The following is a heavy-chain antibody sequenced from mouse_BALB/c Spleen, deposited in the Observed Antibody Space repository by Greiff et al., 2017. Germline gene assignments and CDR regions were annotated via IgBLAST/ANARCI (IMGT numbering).Heavy chain of an antibody. CDR2: ILPGSGST. J-gene: IGHJ4*01. Sequence: QVQLQQSGAELMKPGASVKISCKATGYTFSSYWIEWVKQRPGHGLEWIGEILPGSGSTNYNEKFKGKATFTADTSSNTAYMQLSSLTSEDSAVYYCARRGAHGNRAMDYWGQGTSVTVAS. CDR3: ARRGAHGNRAMDY. V-gene: IGHV1-9*01. CDR1: GYTFSSYW. D-gene: IGHD2-1*01.